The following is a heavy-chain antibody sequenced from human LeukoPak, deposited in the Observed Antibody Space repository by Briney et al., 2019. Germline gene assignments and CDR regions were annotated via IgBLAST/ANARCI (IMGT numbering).Heavy chain of an antibody. J-gene: IGHJ4*02. CDR1: GYSFTSYW. V-gene: IGHV5-51*01. CDR3: ARLAMVRGVISRFDY. D-gene: IGHD3-10*01. Sequence: GESLKISCKGSGYSFTSYWIGWVRQMPGKGLEWMGIIYPGDSDTRYSPSFQGQVTISADKSISTAYLQWSSLKASDTAMHYCARLAMVRGVISRFDYWGQGTLVTVSS. CDR2: IYPGDSDT.